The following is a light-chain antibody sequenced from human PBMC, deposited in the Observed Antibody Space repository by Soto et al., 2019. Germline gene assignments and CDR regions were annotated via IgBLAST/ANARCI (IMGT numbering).Light chain of an antibody. CDR3: QVWDSSSYVV. Sequence: VVTQPPSVSVAPGETARITCGGNNIGSKSVHWYQHKPGQAPVLVIYYNSDRPSGIPERFSGSNSGNTATLTISRVEAGDEADYYCQVWDSSSYVVFGGGTKLTVL. V-gene: IGLV3-21*04. CDR2: YNS. CDR1: NIGSKS. J-gene: IGLJ2*01.